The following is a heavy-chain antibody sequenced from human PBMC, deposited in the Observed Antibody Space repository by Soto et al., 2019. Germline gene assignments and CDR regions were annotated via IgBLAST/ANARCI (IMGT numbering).Heavy chain of an antibody. Sequence: GESLKISCKGSGYSFTSYWIGWVRQMPGKGLEWMGIIYPGDSDTRYSPSFQGQVTISADKSISTAYLQWSSLKASDTAMYYCARMQIVATGTSGFEYWGQGTLVTVSS. CDR1: GYSFTSYW. CDR2: IYPGDSDT. CDR3: ARMQIVATGTSGFEY. V-gene: IGHV5-51*01. D-gene: IGHD6-13*01. J-gene: IGHJ4*02.